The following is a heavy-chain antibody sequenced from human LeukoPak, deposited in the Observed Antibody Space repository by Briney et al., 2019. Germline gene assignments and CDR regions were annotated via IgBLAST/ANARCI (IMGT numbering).Heavy chain of an antibody. D-gene: IGHD3-3*01. V-gene: IGHV1-69*04. CDR1: GGTFSSYT. CDR2: IIPILGIA. CDR3: ARDIYDFWGGYNYYYYMDV. Sequence: GSSVKVSCKASGGTFSSYTISWVRQAPGQGLEWMGRIIPILGIANYAQKFQGRVTITADKSTSAAYMELSSLSSEDTAVYYCARDIYDFWGGYNYYYYMDVWGKGTTVTVSS. J-gene: IGHJ6*03.